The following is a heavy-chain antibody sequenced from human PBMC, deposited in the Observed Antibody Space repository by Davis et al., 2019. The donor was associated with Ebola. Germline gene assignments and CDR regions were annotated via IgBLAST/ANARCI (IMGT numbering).Heavy chain of an antibody. Sequence: GESLKISCAASGFTFSSYSMNWVRQAPGKGLEWVSSISSSSSYIYYADSVKGRFTISRDNAKNSLYLQMNSLRAEDTAVYYCAKDALYSSGWYYFDYWGQGALVTVSS. CDR1: GFTFSSYS. CDR2: ISSSSSYI. CDR3: AKDALYSSGWYYFDY. D-gene: IGHD6-19*01. V-gene: IGHV3-21*01. J-gene: IGHJ4*02.